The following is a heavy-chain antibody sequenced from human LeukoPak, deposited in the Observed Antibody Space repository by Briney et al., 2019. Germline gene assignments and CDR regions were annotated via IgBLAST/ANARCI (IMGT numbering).Heavy chain of an antibody. CDR1: GYTFTGYY. D-gene: IGHD1-26*01. CDR3: AREGGGSSSEAFDI. J-gene: IGHJ3*02. Sequence: ASVKVSCKASGYTFTGYYMHWVRQAPGQGLEWMGWINPNSGGTNYAQKFQGWVTMTRDTSISTAYMELSRLRSDDTAAYYCAREGGGSSSEAFDIWGQGTMVTVSS. V-gene: IGHV1-2*04. CDR2: INPNSGGT.